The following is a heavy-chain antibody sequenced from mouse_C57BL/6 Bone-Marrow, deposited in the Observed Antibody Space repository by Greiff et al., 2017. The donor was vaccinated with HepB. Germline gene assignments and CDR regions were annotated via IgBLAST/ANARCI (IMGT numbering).Heavy chain of an antibody. V-gene: IGHV2-5*01. Sequence: VQLQQSGPGLVQPSQSLSITCTVSGFSLTSYGVHWVRQSPGKGLEWLGVIWRGGSTDYNAAFMSRLSITKDNSKSQVFFKMNSLQADDTAIYYCALSPYYYGSSPFAYWGQGTLVTVSA. D-gene: IGHD1-1*01. CDR2: IWRGGST. J-gene: IGHJ3*01. CDR1: GFSLTSYG. CDR3: ALSPYYYGSSPFAY.